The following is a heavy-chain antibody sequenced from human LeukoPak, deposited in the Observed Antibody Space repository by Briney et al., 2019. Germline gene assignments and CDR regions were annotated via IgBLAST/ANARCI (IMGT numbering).Heavy chain of an antibody. V-gene: IGHV4-38-2*02. CDR3: ARASFGDPGYMDV. J-gene: IGHJ6*03. D-gene: IGHD2/OR15-2a*01. CDR1: GYSISTGYY. CDR2: FYHGGST. Sequence: SETLSLTCTVSGYSISTGYYWDWIRQPPGKGLEWIGTFYHGGSTYYNPSLKSRVTISVDTSKNQFSLNLTSVTAADTAVYYCARASFGDPGYMDVWGKGTTVTISS.